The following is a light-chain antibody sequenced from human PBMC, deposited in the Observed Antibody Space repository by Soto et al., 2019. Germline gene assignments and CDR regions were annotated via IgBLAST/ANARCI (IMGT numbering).Light chain of an antibody. CDR2: GAS. J-gene: IGKJ4*01. Sequence: ELVLTQTPGTLSLSQGERASLSCRASPSVSSSYLAWHQQKPGQAPRLLIYGASSRATGIPDRFSGSGSGTDVTLTISSLEHEDFAVYYCQQYGRAPSTFGGGTKVEIK. CDR3: QQYGRAPST. CDR1: PSVSSSY. V-gene: IGKV3-20*01.